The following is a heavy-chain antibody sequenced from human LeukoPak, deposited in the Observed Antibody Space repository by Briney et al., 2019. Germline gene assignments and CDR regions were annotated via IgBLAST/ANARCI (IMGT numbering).Heavy chain of an antibody. J-gene: IGHJ6*03. CDR2: IYYSGST. CDR3: ARGQWNYYYYMDV. D-gene: IGHD2-8*01. CDR1: GGSISRGSYY. V-gene: IGHV4-39*07. Sequence: PSETLSLTCTVSGGSISRGSYYWSWIRQPPGKGLEWIGSIYYSGSTYYNPSLKSRVTISVDTSKNQFSLKLSSVTAADTAVYYCARGQWNYYYYMDVWGKGTTVTVSS.